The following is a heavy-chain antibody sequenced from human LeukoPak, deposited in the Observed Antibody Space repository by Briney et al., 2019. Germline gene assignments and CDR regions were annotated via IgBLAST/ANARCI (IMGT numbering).Heavy chain of an antibody. CDR2: ISYDGSNK. CDR3: ANNPAYYYDSRGYHPFDY. V-gene: IGHV3-30-3*01. Sequence: HPGGSLRLSCAASGFTFSSYAMHWVRQAPGKGLEWVAVISYDGSNKYYADSVKGRFTISRDNSKNTLYLQMNSLRAEDTAVYYCANNPAYYYDSRGYHPFDYWGQGTLVTVSS. J-gene: IGHJ4*02. D-gene: IGHD3-22*01. CDR1: GFTFSSYA.